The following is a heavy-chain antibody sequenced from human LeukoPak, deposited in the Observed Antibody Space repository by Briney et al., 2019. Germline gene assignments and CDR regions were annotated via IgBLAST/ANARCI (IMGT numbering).Heavy chain of an antibody. D-gene: IGHD2-8*02. CDR1: GYTFTSYD. CDR3: AREGKGGWWDPLDX. V-gene: IGHV1-8*01. Sequence: ASVKVSCKASGYTFTSYDINWVRQATGQGLEWMGWMNPNSGNTGYARKFQGRVTMTRNTSISTAYMELSSLRSEDTAVYYCAREGKGGWWDPLDXWGXGTLVTVSS. J-gene: IGHJ4*02. CDR2: MNPNSGNT.